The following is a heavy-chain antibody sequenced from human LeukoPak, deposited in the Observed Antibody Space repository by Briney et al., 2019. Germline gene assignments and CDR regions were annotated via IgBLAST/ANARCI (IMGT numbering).Heavy chain of an antibody. CDR2: IYYSGST. V-gene: IGHV4-59*13. J-gene: IGHJ4*02. D-gene: IGHD3-22*01. Sequence: SETLSLTCTVSGGSISSYYWSWIRQPPGKGLEWIGYIYYSGSTNYNPSLKSRVTISVDTSKNQFSLKLSSVTAADTAVYYCARDRGHDSSGYLNPWYFDYWGQGTLVTVSS. CDR1: GGSISSYY. CDR3: ARDRGHDSSGYLNPWYFDY.